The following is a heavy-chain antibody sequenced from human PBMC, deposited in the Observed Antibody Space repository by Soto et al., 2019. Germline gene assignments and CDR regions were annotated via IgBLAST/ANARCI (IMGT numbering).Heavy chain of an antibody. CDR2: ISGSGGST. CDR1: GFTFSSYA. CDR3: AKDFLGRGYSYGFDY. Sequence: GGSLRLSCAASGFTFSSYAMSWVRQAPGKGLEWVSAISGSGGSTYYADSVKGRFTISRDNSKNTLYLQMNSLRAEDTAVYYCAKDFLGRGYSYGFDYWGQGTLVPVSS. J-gene: IGHJ4*02. D-gene: IGHD5-18*01. V-gene: IGHV3-23*01.